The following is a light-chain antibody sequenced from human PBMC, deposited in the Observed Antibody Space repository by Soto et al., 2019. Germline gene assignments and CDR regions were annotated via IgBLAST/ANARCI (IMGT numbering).Light chain of an antibody. CDR1: HAVNTR. V-gene: IGKV3-11*01. CDR2: LAS. J-gene: IGKJ1*01. CDR3: HQRQSWPRT. Sequence: EIVMTQSPATLSWSPGDRVTLSCRASHAVNTRLAWYQHKPGQAPRLLIYLASNRAAGVPARFSGSGSGTDFTLTISDVEPEDFAVYYCHQRQSWPRTFGQGTKVDIK.